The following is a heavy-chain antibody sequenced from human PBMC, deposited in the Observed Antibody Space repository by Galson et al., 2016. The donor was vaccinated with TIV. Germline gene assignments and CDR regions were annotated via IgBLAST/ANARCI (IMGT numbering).Heavy chain of an antibody. CDR2: ITSSSDTI. CDR3: ASARSISVFGVIRRGWFDP. V-gene: IGHV3-48*04. J-gene: IGHJ5*02. D-gene: IGHD3-3*01. CDR1: GFTFSTHS. Sequence: SLRLSCAASGFTFSTHSMHWVRQAPGKGLDWVSYITSSSDTIYYTDSVKGRFTISRDNAKSSLYLQMNSLRAEDTAVYYCASARSISVFGVIRRGWFDPWGQGTLVTVSS.